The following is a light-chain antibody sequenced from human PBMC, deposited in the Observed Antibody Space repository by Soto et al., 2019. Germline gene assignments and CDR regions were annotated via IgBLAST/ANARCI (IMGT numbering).Light chain of an antibody. CDR3: QQYHTWPPIT. CDR2: ETS. Sequence: EIVMTQSPATLSVSPGERATLSCRASQSVSRNLAWYQQKPGQAPRLLIYETSTRANGIPARFSGSGSGTDFTLSISSLQPGDVGIYSCQQYHTWPPITFGQGTRLEIK. CDR1: QSVSRN. V-gene: IGKV3-15*01. J-gene: IGKJ5*01.